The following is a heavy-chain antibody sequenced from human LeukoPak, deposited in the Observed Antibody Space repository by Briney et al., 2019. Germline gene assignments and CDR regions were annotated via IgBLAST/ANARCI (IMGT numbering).Heavy chain of an antibody. J-gene: IGHJ4*02. CDR3: ARVPNGYSYGPPFDY. D-gene: IGHD5-18*01. CDR1: GGTFSSYA. Sequence: VASVKVSCKDSGGTFSSYATSWVRQAPGQGLEWMGGLIPIFGTANYAQKFQGRVTITTDESTSTAYMELSSLRSEDTAIYYCARVPNGYSYGPPFDYWGQGTLVTVSS. V-gene: IGHV1-69*05. CDR2: LIPIFGTA.